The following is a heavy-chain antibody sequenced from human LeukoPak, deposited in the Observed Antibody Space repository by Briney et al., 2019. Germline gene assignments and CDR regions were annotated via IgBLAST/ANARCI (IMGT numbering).Heavy chain of an antibody. CDR2: MYTSGSA. J-gene: IGHJ5*02. V-gene: IGHV4-4*07. CDR1: GGYINSYF. CDR3: ARVYGSGSYNWFDP. Sequence: SETLSLTCTVSGGYINSYFWSWIRQPAGKGLEWIGRMYTSGSANYNPSLKSRVTISVDTSKNQFSLKLSSVTAADTAVYYCARVYGSGSYNWFDPWGQGTLVTVSS. D-gene: IGHD3-10*01.